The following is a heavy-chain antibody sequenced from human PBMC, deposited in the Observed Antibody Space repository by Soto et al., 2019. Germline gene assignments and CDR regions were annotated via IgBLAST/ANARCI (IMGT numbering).Heavy chain of an antibody. D-gene: IGHD2-8*02. CDR2: ISRDGGTK. V-gene: IGHV3-30*03. CDR1: GFTVSTYG. Sequence: QVQLVESGGGVVQPGRSLRLSCAVSGFTVSTYGMHWVRQAPGKGLEWVAVISRDGGTKYYADSVKGRFTISRDNSRNTLFLKMNSMKGDDMAVYYCTGEVESGYWGQGTLVTVSS. J-gene: IGHJ4*02. CDR3: TGEVESGY.